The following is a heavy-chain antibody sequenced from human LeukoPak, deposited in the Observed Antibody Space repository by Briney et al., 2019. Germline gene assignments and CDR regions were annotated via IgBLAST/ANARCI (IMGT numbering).Heavy chain of an antibody. J-gene: IGHJ4*02. V-gene: IGHV1-18*01. CDR2: ISAYNGNT. CDR3: ARDQKITIFGVVILYYFDY. Sequence: GASVKVSCKASGYTFTSYGISWVRQAPGQGLEWMGWISAYNGNTNYAQKLQGRVTMTTDTSTSTAYMELRSLRSDDTAVYYCARDQKITIFGVVILYYFDYWGQGTLVTVSS. D-gene: IGHD3-3*01. CDR1: GYTFTSYG.